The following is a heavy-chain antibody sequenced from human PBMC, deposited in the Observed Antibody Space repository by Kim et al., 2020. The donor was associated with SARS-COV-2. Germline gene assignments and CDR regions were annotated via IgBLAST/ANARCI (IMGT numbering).Heavy chain of an antibody. CDR1: GYSFTSYW. Sequence: GESLKISCKGSGYSFTSYWIGWVRQMPGKGLEWMGIIYPGDSDTRYSPSFQGQVTISADKSISTAYLQWSSLKASDTAMYYCARLKKKGFTRITMVRGVWDYGMDVWGQGTTVTVSS. V-gene: IGHV5-51*01. J-gene: IGHJ6*02. D-gene: IGHD3-10*01. CDR2: IYPGDSDT. CDR3: ARLKKKGFTRITMVRGVWDYGMDV.